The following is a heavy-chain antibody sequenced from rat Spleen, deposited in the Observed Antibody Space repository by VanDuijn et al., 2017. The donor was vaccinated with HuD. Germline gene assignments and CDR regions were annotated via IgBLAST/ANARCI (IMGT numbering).Heavy chain of an antibody. CDR2: ISYDGSST. D-gene: IGHD1-4*01. CDR3: ARGTTP. CDR1: GFTFSDYY. Sequence: EVQLVESDGGLVQPGGSLKLSCAASGFTFSDYYMAWVRQAPTKGLEWVATISYDGSSTYYRDSVKGRFTISRDNAKSTLYLQMDSLRSEDTATYYCARGTTPWGQGVMVTVSS. V-gene: IGHV5-29*01. J-gene: IGHJ2*01.